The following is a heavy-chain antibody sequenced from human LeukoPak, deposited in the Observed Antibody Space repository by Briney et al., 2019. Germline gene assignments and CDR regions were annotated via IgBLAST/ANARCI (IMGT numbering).Heavy chain of an antibody. D-gene: IGHD5-12*01. CDR3: ARALSSGYRLGDYFDY. CDR2: ISGSGGST. CDR1: GFTFNNYA. Sequence: PGGSLRLSCAASGFTFNNYAMSWVRQAPGKGLEWVSSISGSGGSTYYADSVKGRFTISRDNSKNTLYLQMNSLRAEDTAVYYCARALSSGYRLGDYFDYWGQGTLVTVSS. J-gene: IGHJ4*02. V-gene: IGHV3-23*01.